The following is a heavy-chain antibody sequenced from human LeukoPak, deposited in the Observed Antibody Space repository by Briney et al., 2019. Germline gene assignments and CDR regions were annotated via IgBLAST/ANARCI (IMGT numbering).Heavy chain of an antibody. CDR2: INPNSGGT. V-gene: IGHV1-2*02. CDR1: DYTFINYG. CDR3: AREEDIVVVVAATSDAFDI. Sequence: GASVKVSCKASDYTFINYGVSWVRQAPGQGLEWMGWINPNSGGTNYAQKFQGRVTMTRDTSISTAYMELSRLRSDDTAVYYCAREEDIVVVVAATSDAFDIWGQGTMVTVSS. D-gene: IGHD2-15*01. J-gene: IGHJ3*02.